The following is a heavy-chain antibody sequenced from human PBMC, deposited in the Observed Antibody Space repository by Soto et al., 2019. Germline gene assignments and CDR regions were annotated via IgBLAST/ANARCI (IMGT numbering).Heavy chain of an antibody. V-gene: IGHV4-31*03. CDR2: IHYSGYT. CDR1: GGSISSGSYY. Sequence: QVQLQESGPGLVKPSQTLSLTCTVSGGSISSGSYYWSWIRQHPGKGLEWIGYIHYSGYTYYNPSLKSRVTISLDTSTNQFSLKRSSVTAADTAVYYCARVLGYCSGGNCYPDYWGQGTLVTVSS. CDR3: ARVLGYCSGGNCYPDY. J-gene: IGHJ4*02. D-gene: IGHD2-15*01.